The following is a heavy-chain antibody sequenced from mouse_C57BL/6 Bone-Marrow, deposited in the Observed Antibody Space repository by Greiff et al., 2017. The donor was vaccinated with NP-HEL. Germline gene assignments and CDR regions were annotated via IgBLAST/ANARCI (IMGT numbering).Heavy chain of an antibody. Sequence: EVQLVESGGGLVKPGGSLKLSCAASGFTFSSSAMSWVRQTPEKRLEWVATISDGGSYTYYPDNVKGRFTISRDNAKNNLYLQMSHLKSEDTAMYYCARDKGMVTTDAMDYWGQGTSVTVSS. CDR1: GFTFSSSA. CDR2: ISDGGSYT. J-gene: IGHJ4*01. D-gene: IGHD2-2*01. V-gene: IGHV5-4*01. CDR3: ARDKGMVTTDAMDY.